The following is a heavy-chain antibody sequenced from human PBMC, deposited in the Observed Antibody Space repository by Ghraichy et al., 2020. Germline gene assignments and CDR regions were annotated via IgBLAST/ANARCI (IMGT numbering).Heavy chain of an antibody. D-gene: IGHD3-22*01. V-gene: IGHV1-24*01. CDR3: ATDTTKYYYDSSGSAY. Sequence: ASVKVSCKVSGYTLTELSMHWVRQAPGKGLEWMGGFDPEDGETIYAQKFQGRVTMTEDTSTDTAYMELSSLRSEDTAVYYCATDTTKYYYDSSGSAYWGQGTLVTVSS. CDR1: GYTLTELS. J-gene: IGHJ4*02. CDR2: FDPEDGET.